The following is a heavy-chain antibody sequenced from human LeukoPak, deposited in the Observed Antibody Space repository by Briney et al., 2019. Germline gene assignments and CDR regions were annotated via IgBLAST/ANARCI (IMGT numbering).Heavy chain of an antibody. CDR3: GNRGSYFYDF. V-gene: IGHV3-23*01. CDR1: GFTFSSYA. J-gene: IGHJ4*02. Sequence: GGSLRLSCAASGFTFSSYAMSWVRQAPGKGLEWVSTIDSTGGDTYYADSVKGRFTISRDNSKNTVFLQMNSLKVEDTAVYYCGNRGSYFYDFWGQGTLVTVSS. CDR2: IDSTGGDT. D-gene: IGHD3-10*01.